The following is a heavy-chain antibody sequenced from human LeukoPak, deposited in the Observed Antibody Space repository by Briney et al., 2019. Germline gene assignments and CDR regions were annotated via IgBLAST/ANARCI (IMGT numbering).Heavy chain of an antibody. V-gene: IGHV3-74*01. Sequence: PGGSLRLSCAASGFTFSSYWMHWVRQAPGKGLVWVSRINSDGSSTRYADSVKGRFTISRDNAKNTLYLQMNSLRVEDTAVYYCARDMDSITMVRVPFDPWGQGTLVTVSS. CDR3: ARDMDSITMVRVPFDP. D-gene: IGHD3-10*01. CDR1: GFTFSSYW. J-gene: IGHJ5*02. CDR2: INSDGSST.